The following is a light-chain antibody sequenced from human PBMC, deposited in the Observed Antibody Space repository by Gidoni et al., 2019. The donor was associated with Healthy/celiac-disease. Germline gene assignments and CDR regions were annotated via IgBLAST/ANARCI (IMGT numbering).Light chain of an antibody. CDR2: DAS. J-gene: IGKJ1*01. CDR3: QQRGNWPPT. Sequence: ELVSTPSPATLSLSTGNRATISCRASQSVSSYLVWYQQKPGHATMLIIYDASYRATGLPARFSGSGSGTDFTLTISSLEPEDFAVYYCQQRGNWPPTFGQGTKVEIK. CDR1: QSVSSY. V-gene: IGKV3-11*01.